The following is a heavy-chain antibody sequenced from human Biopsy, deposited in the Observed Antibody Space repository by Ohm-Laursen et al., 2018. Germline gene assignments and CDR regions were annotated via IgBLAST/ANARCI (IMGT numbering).Heavy chain of an antibody. CDR2: INTSGRTI. CDR3: ARAAALSKSDY. D-gene: IGHD6-25*01. J-gene: IGHJ4*02. CDR1: GFSFSDYY. V-gene: IGHV3-11*01. Sequence: GSLRLSCSASGFSFSDYYMSWVRQVPGKGLEWLAYINTSGRTIYYSDSVRGRFTISRDNADSSLFLQMDSLRAEDTGVYYCARAAALSKSDYWGQGILVTVSS.